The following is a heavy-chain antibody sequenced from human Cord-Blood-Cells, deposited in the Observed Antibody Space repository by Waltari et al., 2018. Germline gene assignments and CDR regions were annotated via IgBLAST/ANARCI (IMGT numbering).Heavy chain of an antibody. J-gene: IGHJ4*02. D-gene: IGHD6-13*01. CDR2: IMQGGST. CDR1: GGSFSGYY. CDR3: ARRGIAAAGTGGVDY. V-gene: IGHV4-34*12. Sequence: QVQLQQWGAGLLKPSETLSLTCAVYGGSFSGYYWSWIRQPPGKGLEWIGEIMQGGSTNDNPSLRSGVTISVDTSKNQFSLKLSSVTAADTAVYYCARRGIAAAGTGGVDYWGQGTLVTVSS.